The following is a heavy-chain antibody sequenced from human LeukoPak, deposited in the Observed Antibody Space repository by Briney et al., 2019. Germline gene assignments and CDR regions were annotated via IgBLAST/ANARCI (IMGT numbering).Heavy chain of an antibody. CDR2: INHSGST. J-gene: IGHJ5*02. V-gene: IGHV4-34*01. CDR3: ARAVEMATIFWFDP. Sequence: PSETLSLTCAVYGGSFSGYYWSWIRQPPGKGLEWIGEINHSGSTNYNPSLKSRVTISVDTSKNQFPLKLSSVTAADTAVYYCARAVEMATIFWFDPWGQGTLVTVSS. CDR1: GGSFSGYY. D-gene: IGHD5-24*01.